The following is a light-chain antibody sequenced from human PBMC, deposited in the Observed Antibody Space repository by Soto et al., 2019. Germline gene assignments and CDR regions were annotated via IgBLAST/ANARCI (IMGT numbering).Light chain of an antibody. CDR3: QHQAT. J-gene: IGKJ2*01. V-gene: IGKV1-5*03. Sequence: DIQMTQSPSTLSASVGDRVTITCRASQSISSWLAWYQQKPGKAPKLLIYKASNLESGVPSRFSSSGSGTEFTLTISSLQPDDFATYYCQHQATFGQGTKLEIK. CDR1: QSISSW. CDR2: KAS.